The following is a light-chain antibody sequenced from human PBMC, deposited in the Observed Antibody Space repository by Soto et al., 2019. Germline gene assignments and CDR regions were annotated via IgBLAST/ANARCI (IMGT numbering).Light chain of an antibody. CDR2: AAS. CDR3: QQYGSSPPYT. J-gene: IGKJ2*01. CDR1: RSIASSY. Sequence: EIVLTQSPDTLSLSPGERATLSCRASRSIASSYLAWYQQKPGQAPRLLIYAASTRATGIPDRFRGSASATDFTLTISSLEPEDFAVYYCQQYGSSPPYTFGQGTKLEIK. V-gene: IGKV3-20*01.